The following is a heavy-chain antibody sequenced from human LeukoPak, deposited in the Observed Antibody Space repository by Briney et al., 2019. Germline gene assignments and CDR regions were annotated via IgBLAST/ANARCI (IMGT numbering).Heavy chain of an antibody. CDR1: GFILNYYS. V-gene: IGHV3-48*01. Sequence: GGSLRLSCAASGFILNYYSMNWVRQAPGKGLEWIAYISSTSSTISYADSVKGRFTVSRDKAKKSLYLQMTSLSAEDTAVYYCARGLRFLEDRVRPWGQGTLVTVSS. CDR3: ARGLRFLEDRVRP. J-gene: IGHJ5*02. CDR2: ISSTSSTI. D-gene: IGHD3-3*01.